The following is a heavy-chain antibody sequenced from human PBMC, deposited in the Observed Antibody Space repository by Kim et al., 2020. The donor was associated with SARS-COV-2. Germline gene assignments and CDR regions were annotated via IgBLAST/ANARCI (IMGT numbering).Heavy chain of an antibody. CDR1: GFTFDDYG. D-gene: IGHD3-16*01. Sequence: GGSLRLSCAASGFTFDDYGMSWVRQAPGKGLEWVSGINWNGGSTGYADSVKGRFTISRDNAKNSLYLQMNSLRAEDTALYYCARVLTTPIWASYDYWGQGTLVTVSS. CDR3: ARVLTTPIWASYDY. J-gene: IGHJ4*02. V-gene: IGHV3-20*04. CDR2: INWNGGST.